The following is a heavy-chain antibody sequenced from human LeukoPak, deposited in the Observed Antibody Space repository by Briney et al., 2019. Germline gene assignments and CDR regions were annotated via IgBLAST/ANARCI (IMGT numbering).Heavy chain of an antibody. CDR1: SASISSTYY. V-gene: IGHV4-39*01. CDR2: IYYSRTT. CDR3: ASLRPHGDFDH. J-gene: IGHJ4*02. Sequence: SETLSLTCSVSSASISSTYYWGWIRQPPGQGLEWIATIYYSRTTYYSPSFKGRVTISVDTSMKEFSLNLASVTAADTAIYYCASLRPHGDFDHWGQGTLVTVS.